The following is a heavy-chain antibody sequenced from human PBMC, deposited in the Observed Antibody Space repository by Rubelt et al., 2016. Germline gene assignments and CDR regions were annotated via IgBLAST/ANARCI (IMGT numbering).Heavy chain of an antibody. CDR1: GFTFSSYA. Sequence: EVQLLESGGGLVQPGGSLRLSCAASGFTFSSYAMSWVRQAPGKGLEWVSAISGSGGSTYYADSVKGRFTISGDNSKNTLYRQMNSLRAEDTAVYYCAKGTGPRRGGTDYWGQGTLVTVSS. J-gene: IGHJ4*02. CDR3: AKGTGPRRGGTDY. V-gene: IGHV3-23*01. CDR2: ISGSGGST. D-gene: IGHD3/OR15-3a*01.